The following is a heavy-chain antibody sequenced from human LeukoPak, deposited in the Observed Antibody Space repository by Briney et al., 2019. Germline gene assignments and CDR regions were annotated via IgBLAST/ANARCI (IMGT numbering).Heavy chain of an antibody. J-gene: IGHJ5*02. D-gene: IGHD3-22*01. CDR2: INHSGST. V-gene: IGHV4-34*01. CDR3: ARGRYYDSTHHNWFDP. Sequence: SETLSLTCAVYGGSFSGYYWSWIRQPPGKGLEWIGEINHSGSTNYNPPLKSRVPISVDTSKNQFSLKLSSVTAADTAVYYCARGRYYDSTHHNWFDPWGQGTLVTVSS. CDR1: GGSFSGYY.